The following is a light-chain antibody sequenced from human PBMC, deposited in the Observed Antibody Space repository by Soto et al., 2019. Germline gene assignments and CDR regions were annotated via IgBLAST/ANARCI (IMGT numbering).Light chain of an antibody. J-gene: IGLJ1*01. CDR2: DVT. CDR3: SSYTSSSSYV. V-gene: IGLV2-14*01. Sequence: QSVLTQPASVSGSPGQSITISCTGTSSDVGGYKYVSWYQQHPDKAPKIIIYDVTNRPSGISNHFSGSKSGNTASLTISVLQAEDEADYYCSSYTSSSSYVFGTGTKVTVL. CDR1: SSDVGGYKY.